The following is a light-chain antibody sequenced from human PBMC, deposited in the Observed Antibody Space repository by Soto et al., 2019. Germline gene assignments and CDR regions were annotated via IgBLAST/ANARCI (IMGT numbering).Light chain of an antibody. CDR1: SSNIGAGYD. V-gene: IGLV1-40*01. CDR3: QSYDSSLSGSNVV. J-gene: IGLJ2*01. Sequence: QSVLTQPPSVSGAPGQRVTISCTGCSSNIGAGYDVHWYQQLPGTAPKLLIYGNSNRPSGVPDRFSGSKSGTSASLAITGLQAEDEADYYCQSYDSSLSGSNVVFGGGTKLTVL. CDR2: GNS.